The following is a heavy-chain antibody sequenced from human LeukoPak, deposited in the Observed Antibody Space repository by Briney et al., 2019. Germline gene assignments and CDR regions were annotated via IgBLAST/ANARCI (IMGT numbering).Heavy chain of an antibody. Sequence: PSETLSLTCTVSGDSISRYYWSWIRQSPVKGLEWIGSIYYSGGYTDYNPSLKSRVTISVDTSKNQISLKLSSVTAADTAVYYCARVYYSNSYDYWYFDLWGRGTLVTVSS. CDR3: ARVYYSNSYDYWYFDL. J-gene: IGHJ2*01. CDR1: GDSISRYY. CDR2: IYYSGGYT. D-gene: IGHD6-13*01. V-gene: IGHV4-59*01.